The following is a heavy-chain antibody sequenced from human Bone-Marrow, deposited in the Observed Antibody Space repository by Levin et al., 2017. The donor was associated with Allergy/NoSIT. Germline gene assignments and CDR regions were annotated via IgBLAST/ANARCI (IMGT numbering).Heavy chain of an antibody. V-gene: IGHV3-23*01. Sequence: GGSLRLSCAASGFTFSVFAMSWVRQSPGKGLEWVSAISAYGAIPYYTDSVKGRFTISRDNHNNTLFLHMNSLNAEDTAVYYCARGGLKWDRFDYWGQGTVVTVSS. CDR2: ISAYGAIP. D-gene: IGHD1-26*01. CDR1: GFTFSVFA. J-gene: IGHJ4*02. CDR3: ARGGLKWDRFDY.